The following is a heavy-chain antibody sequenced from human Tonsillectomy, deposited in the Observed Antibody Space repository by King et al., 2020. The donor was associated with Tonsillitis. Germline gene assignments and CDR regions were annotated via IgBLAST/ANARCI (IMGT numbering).Heavy chain of an antibody. Sequence: VQLVESGGDLVQSGGSLTLSCGVPGLTFGNYWMTWVRQAPGKGLEWVATVNPAGSQKYYMDSLKGRFTISRDNAEKSVYLQMNSLRAADTAVYYCATGPWELDYWGQGARVTVSS. CDR1: GLTFGNYW. CDR3: ATGPWELDY. V-gene: IGHV3-7*03. CDR2: VNPAGSQK. D-gene: IGHD1-26*01. J-gene: IGHJ4*02.